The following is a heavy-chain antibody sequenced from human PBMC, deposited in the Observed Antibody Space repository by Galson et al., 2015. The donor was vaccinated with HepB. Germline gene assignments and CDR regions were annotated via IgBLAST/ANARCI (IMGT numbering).Heavy chain of an antibody. Sequence: ETLSLTCAVSGGSISSIYWWTWVRQSPGKGLEWIGEIYHSGRTKYNPSLKSRVTISVDKSKNQFSLKLNSVTAADTAVYYCASRNPEPYWGQGTLVIVSS. CDR3: ASRNPEPY. CDR1: GGSISSIYW. J-gene: IGHJ4*02. V-gene: IGHV4-4*02. CDR2: IYHSGRT. D-gene: IGHD1-14*01.